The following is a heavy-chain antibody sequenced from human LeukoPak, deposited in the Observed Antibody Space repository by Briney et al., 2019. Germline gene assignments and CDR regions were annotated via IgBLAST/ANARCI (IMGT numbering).Heavy chain of an antibody. Sequence: GGSLRLSGAALEFTFSSYAMTWSGQAPGKGLKGVSAISGSGTSTYYADSVKGRFTISRDNSKNTLYLQMNSLRAEDTAVYYCAKRDSGSHYVDYWGQGTLVTVSS. J-gene: IGHJ4*02. CDR2: ISGSGTST. D-gene: IGHD1-26*01. CDR3: AKRDSGSHYVDY. CDR1: EFTFSSYA. V-gene: IGHV3-23*01.